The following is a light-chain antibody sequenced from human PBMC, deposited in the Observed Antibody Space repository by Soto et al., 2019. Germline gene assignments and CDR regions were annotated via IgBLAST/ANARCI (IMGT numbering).Light chain of an antibody. J-gene: IGKJ2*01. CDR3: QQYGGSPRT. Sequence: EIVMTQSPATLSVSPGERATLSCRASQSVSSNLAWYQQKPGQAPRLLIYGASTRATGIPARFSGSGSGTEFTLTISSLQSEDFAIYHCQQYGGSPRTFCQATKLEIK. CDR1: QSVSSN. V-gene: IGKV3-15*01. CDR2: GAS.